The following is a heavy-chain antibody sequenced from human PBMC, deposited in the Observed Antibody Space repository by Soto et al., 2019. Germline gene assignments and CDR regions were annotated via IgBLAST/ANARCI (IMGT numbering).Heavy chain of an antibody. Sequence: PSETLSLTCAVYGGSFTDYYWSWIRQPPGKGLEWIGEINHSGGTNYKPSLKSRVTISVDTSKNQFSLKLSSVTAADTAVYYCAREFSSRTRYTWFDPWGQGTLVTVS. CDR1: GGSFTDYY. J-gene: IGHJ5*02. CDR3: AREFSSRTRYTWFDP. V-gene: IGHV4-34*01. CDR2: INHSGGT. D-gene: IGHD6-13*01.